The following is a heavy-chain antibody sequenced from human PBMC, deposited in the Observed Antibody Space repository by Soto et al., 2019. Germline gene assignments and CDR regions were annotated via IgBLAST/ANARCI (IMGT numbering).Heavy chain of an antibody. CDR1: GFSLSFSGVG. CDR2: IYWDDDK. Sequence: QITLKESGPTLVKPSQTLTLTCTVSGFSLSFSGVGVGWIRQPPGKALEWLALIYWDDDKRYSPSLRSRVTITEDTSKNQVVLTKTNMDPVDTATYYCAHVTGTANSKWFDPWGQGTLVTVSS. V-gene: IGHV2-5*02. D-gene: IGHD4-4*01. CDR3: AHVTGTANSKWFDP. J-gene: IGHJ5*02.